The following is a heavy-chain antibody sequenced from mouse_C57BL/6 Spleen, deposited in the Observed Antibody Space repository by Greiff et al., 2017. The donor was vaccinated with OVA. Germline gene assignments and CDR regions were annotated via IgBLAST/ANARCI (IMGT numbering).Heavy chain of an antibody. CDR1: GYSITSGYY. V-gene: IGHV3-6*01. Sequence: EVKLVESGPGLVKPSQSLSLTCSVTGYSITSGYYWNWIRQFPGNKLEWMGYISYDGSNNYNPSLKNRISITRDTSKNQFFLKLNSVTTEDTATYYCASSSGTEGFDYWGQGTTLTVSS. D-gene: IGHD3-2*02. J-gene: IGHJ2*01. CDR2: ISYDGSN. CDR3: ASSSGTEGFDY.